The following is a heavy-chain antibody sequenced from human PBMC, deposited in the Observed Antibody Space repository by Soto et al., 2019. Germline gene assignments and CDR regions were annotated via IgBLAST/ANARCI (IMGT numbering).Heavy chain of an antibody. V-gene: IGHV1-69*10. Sequence: ASVKVSCKASGGTFSSYAISWVRQALGQGLEWMGGIIPILGIANYAQKFQGRVTITADKSTSTAYMELSSLRSEDTAVYYCARERKTYYYDSSGYYAFDIWGQGTMVTVSS. CDR1: GGTFSSYA. CDR2: IIPILGIA. J-gene: IGHJ3*02. D-gene: IGHD3-22*01. CDR3: ARERKTYYYDSSGYYAFDI.